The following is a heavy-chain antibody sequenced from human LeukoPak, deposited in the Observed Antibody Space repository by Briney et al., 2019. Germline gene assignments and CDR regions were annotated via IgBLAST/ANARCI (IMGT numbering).Heavy chain of an antibody. D-gene: IGHD1-26*01. V-gene: IGHV1-8*01. CDR2: MNPHSGNT. Sequence: ASVKVSCKASGYTFSSNDINWVRQATGQGLEWMGWMNPHSGNTGYAQKFQGRVTITRNSSISTAYMELSSLRSEDTAVYYCAREGNRSSDSSASYPLDFWGQGTLVTVSS. CDR3: AREGNRSSDSSASYPLDF. CDR1: GYTFSSND. J-gene: IGHJ4*02.